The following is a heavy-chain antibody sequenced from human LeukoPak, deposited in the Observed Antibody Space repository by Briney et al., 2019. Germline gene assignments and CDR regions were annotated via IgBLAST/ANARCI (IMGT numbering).Heavy chain of an antibody. D-gene: IGHD5-18*01. V-gene: IGHV4-39*01. CDR1: GGSISSSSYY. J-gene: IGHJ5*02. CDR2: IYYSGST. Sequence: PSETLSLTCTVSGGSISSSSYYWGWIRQPPGKGLEWIGSIYYSGSTYYNPSLKSRVTISVDTSKNQFSLKLSSVTAADTAVYYCARREYSYGRTLDPWGQGTLVTVSS. CDR3: ARREYSYGRTLDP.